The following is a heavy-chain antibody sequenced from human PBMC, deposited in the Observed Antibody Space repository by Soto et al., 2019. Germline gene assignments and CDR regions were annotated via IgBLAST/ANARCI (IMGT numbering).Heavy chain of an antibody. CDR2: IYWDDDK. CDR3: AHSIVDGPWGY. Sequence: QITLKESGPTLVKPTQTLTLTCTFSGFSLSTSGVGVGWISQPPGKALEWLALIYWDDDKRYSSSLQSRLTITQDTSKGQVVLTMTNMDPVDTATYYCAHSIVDGPWGYWGEGTLVTVSS. J-gene: IGHJ4*02. D-gene: IGHD1-26*01. V-gene: IGHV2-5*02. CDR1: GFSLSTSGVG.